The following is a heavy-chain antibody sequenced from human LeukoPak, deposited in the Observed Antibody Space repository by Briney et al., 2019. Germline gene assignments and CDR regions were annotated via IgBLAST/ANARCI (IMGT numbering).Heavy chain of an antibody. CDR1: GASISSSSYY. J-gene: IGHJ4*02. D-gene: IGHD1-26*01. Sequence: SETLSLTCTVSGASISSSSYYWGWIRQPPGKGLEWIGNIYYSGSTFYNPSLKSRVTISADTSKNQFSLKVTSETAADTAVYYCAKLPRSGSSRPVDYWGQGTLVIVSS. CDR3: AKLPRSGSSRPVDY. CDR2: IYYSGST. V-gene: IGHV4-39*01.